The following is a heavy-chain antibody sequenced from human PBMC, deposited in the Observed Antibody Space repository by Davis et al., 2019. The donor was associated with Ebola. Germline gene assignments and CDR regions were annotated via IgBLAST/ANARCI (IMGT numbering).Heavy chain of an antibody. CDR3: ARDYIFAFDF. Sequence: PGGSLRLSCAASGFLFSDYSMNWVRQAPGKGLEWITSITKGSDAIHYADSVKGRFTVSRDNAKNSLFLQMNSLTDEDSAVYYCARDYIFAFDFWGQGTQVTVSS. V-gene: IGHV3-48*02. CDR1: GFLFSDYS. J-gene: IGHJ4*02. CDR2: ITKGSDAI. D-gene: IGHD4-11*01.